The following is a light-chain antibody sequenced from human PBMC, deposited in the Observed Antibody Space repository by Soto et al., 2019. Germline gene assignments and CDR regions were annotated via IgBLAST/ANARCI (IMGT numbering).Light chain of an antibody. J-gene: IGKJ2*01. CDR2: AAS. CDR1: QSVDAY. CDR3: QQSHSAPYT. V-gene: IGKV1-39*01. Sequence: IQMTQSPSSLSASEGDRVTITCRASQSVDAYLHWFQQKPGKPPKLLIYAASTLQSGVPSMFSGSGSETDFTLTISSLQPEDFATYYCQQSHSAPYTFGQGTKVEIK.